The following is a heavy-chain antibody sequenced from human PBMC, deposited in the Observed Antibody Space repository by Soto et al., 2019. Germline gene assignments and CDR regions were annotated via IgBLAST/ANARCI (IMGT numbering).Heavy chain of an antibody. CDR2: IVVGSGNT. CDR1: GFTFTNSA. Sequence: GASVKVSCKASGFTFTNSAVQWVRQARGQRLEWIGWIVVGSGNTNYAQKFQERVTITRDMSTSTAYMELSSLRSEDTAVYYCAAGWLRFLEWLPQAYYGMDVWGQGTTVTVSS. V-gene: IGHV1-58*01. D-gene: IGHD3-3*01. CDR3: AAGWLRFLEWLPQAYYGMDV. J-gene: IGHJ6*02.